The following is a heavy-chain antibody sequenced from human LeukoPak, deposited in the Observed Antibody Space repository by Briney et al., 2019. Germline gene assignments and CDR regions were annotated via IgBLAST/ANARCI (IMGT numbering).Heavy chain of an antibody. CDR2: IYHSGST. CDR1: GYSISSGYY. D-gene: IGHD6-6*01. CDR3: ARDVYSSSGFDY. V-gene: IGHV4-38-2*02. J-gene: IGHJ4*02. Sequence: SETLSLTCTVSGYSISSGYYWGWIRQPPGKGLEWIGSIYHSGSTYYNPSLKSRVTISVDTSKNQFSLKLSSVTAADTAVYCCARDVYSSSGFDYWGQGTLVTVSS.